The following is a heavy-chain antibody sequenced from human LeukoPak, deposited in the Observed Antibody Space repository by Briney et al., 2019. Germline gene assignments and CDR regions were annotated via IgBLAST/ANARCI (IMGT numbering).Heavy chain of an antibody. CDR3: ARDVAPGDPLDC. Sequence: GGSLRLSCAASGFTFSTYWMHWVRQAPGKGLVWVSRITSDGSSTSYADSVKGRFSISRDNAKNTLYLQMNSLRAEDTAVYYCARDVAPGDPLDCWGQGTLVSVSS. V-gene: IGHV3-74*01. J-gene: IGHJ4*02. D-gene: IGHD2-21*02. CDR2: ITSDGSST. CDR1: GFTFSTYW.